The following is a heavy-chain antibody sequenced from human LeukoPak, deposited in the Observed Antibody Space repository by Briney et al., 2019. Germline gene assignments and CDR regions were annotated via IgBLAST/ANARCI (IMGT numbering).Heavy chain of an antibody. J-gene: IGHJ4*02. CDR2: VKQDGSEK. CDR3: ARSVDYGDYGYYFDY. D-gene: IGHD4-17*01. V-gene: IGHV3-7*01. Sequence: PGGSLRLSCAASGFTFSSYWMSWVRQAPGKGLEWVANVKQDGSEKYYVDSVKGRFTISRDNAKNSLYLQMNSLRAEDTAVYYCARSVDYGDYGYYFDYWGQGTLVTVSS. CDR1: GFTFSSYW.